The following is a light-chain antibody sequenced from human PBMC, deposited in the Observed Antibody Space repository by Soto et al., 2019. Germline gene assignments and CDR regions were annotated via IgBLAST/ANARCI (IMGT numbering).Light chain of an antibody. CDR2: GAS. V-gene: IGKV1-9*01. Sequence: DIQLTQSPSFLSASVGDRVTITCRASQGISSYLAWYQQKPGKAPKLLIYGASTLQRGVSSRFSGSGSGTEFTLTISSLQPEDFATYYCQHLKSYPITFGQGTDWRL. J-gene: IGKJ5*01. CDR3: QHLKSYPIT. CDR1: QGISSY.